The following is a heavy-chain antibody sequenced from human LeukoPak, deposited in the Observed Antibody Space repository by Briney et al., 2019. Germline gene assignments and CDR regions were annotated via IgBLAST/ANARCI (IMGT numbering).Heavy chain of an antibody. V-gene: IGHV4-4*07. CDR2: IYTSGST. D-gene: IGHD2-2*01. Sequence: SETLSLTCTVSGGSISSYYWSWIRQPAGKGLEWIGRIYTSGSTNYNPSLKSRVTTSVDTSKNQFSLKLSSVTAADTAVYYCARDYCSSTSCYGAYYYMDVWGKGTTVTVSS. J-gene: IGHJ6*03. CDR1: GGSISSYY. CDR3: ARDYCSSTSCYGAYYYMDV.